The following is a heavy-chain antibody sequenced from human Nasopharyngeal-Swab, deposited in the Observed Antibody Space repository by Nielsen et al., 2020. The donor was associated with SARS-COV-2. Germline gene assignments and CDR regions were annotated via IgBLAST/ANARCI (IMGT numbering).Heavy chain of an antibody. D-gene: IGHD6-19*01. CDR2: ISSSGSTI. V-gene: IGHV3-11*01. Sequence: WIRQHPGKGLEWVSYISSSGSTIYYADSVKGRFTISRDNAKNSLYLQMNSLRAEDTAVYYCARDIQGWYDWFDPWGQGTLVTVSS. J-gene: IGHJ5*02. CDR3: ARDIQGWYDWFDP.